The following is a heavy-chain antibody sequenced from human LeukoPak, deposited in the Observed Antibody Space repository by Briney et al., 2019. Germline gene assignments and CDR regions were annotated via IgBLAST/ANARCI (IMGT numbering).Heavy chain of an antibody. D-gene: IGHD3-3*01. CDR3: ARAYYDFWSGYHPFDY. V-gene: IGHV3-74*01. Sequence: GGSLRLSCAASGFNFSSYWMHWVRQAPGKGLVWISRINYDGTTTSYADSVKGRFTISRDNAKNTLYLQMNSLRAEDTAVYYCARAYYDFWSGYHPFDYWGQGTLVTVSS. J-gene: IGHJ4*02. CDR2: INYDGTTT. CDR1: GFNFSSYW.